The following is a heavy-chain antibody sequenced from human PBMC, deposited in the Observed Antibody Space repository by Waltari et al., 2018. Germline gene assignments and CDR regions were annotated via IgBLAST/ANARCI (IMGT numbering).Heavy chain of an antibody. D-gene: IGHD6-6*01. CDR1: GGSISSSHC. V-gene: IGHV4-4*02. Sequence: QVQLQESGPGLVKPSGTLSLTCAVSGGSISSSHCWSWVRQPPGKGLEWIGEIYHSGSTNYNPSLKSRVTISVDKSKNQFSLKLSSVTAADTAVYYCARVYRGWAARSGFDYWGQGTLVTVSS. J-gene: IGHJ4*02. CDR2: IYHSGST. CDR3: ARVYRGWAARSGFDY.